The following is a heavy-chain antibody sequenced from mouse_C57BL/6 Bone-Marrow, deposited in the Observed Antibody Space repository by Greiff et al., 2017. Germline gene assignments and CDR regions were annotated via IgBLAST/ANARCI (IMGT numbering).Heavy chain of an antibody. Sequence: EVKLVESGGGLVKPGGSLKLSCAASGFTFSSYAMSWVRQTPEKRLEWVATISDGGSYTYYPDNVKGRFTISRDTAKNNLYLQMSHLKTEDTAMYYCARDLGPFEYWGQGTTLTVSS. CDR2: ISDGGSYT. J-gene: IGHJ2*01. V-gene: IGHV5-4*01. CDR3: ARDLGPFEY. D-gene: IGHD4-1*01. CDR1: GFTFSSYA.